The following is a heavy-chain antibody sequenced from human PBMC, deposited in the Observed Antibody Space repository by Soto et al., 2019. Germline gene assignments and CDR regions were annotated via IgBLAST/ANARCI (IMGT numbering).Heavy chain of an antibody. CDR2: IIPIFGTA. CDR3: ARHTYCSSTSCYPHYYYYYGMDV. CDR1: GGTFSSYA. J-gene: IGHJ6*02. Sequence: ASVKVSCKASGGTFSSYAISWVRQAPGQGLEWMGGIIPIFGTANYAQKFQGRVTITADESTSTAYMELGSLRSEDTAVYYCARHTYCSSTSCYPHYYYYYGMDVWGQGTTVTVSS. V-gene: IGHV1-69*13. D-gene: IGHD2-2*01.